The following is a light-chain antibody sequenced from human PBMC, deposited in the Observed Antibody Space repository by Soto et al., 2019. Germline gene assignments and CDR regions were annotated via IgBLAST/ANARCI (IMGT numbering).Light chain of an antibody. Sequence: EMVMTQSPATLSLSTGERATLFCRASQSFTTSQLAWYQQRPGQAPRVLIFGASRRATGIPDRFSGSGSGTDFTLTISRLEPEDSAVYYCQQYASSWTFGQGTKVDIK. CDR2: GAS. J-gene: IGKJ1*01. CDR1: QSFTTSQ. CDR3: QQYASSWT. V-gene: IGKV3-20*01.